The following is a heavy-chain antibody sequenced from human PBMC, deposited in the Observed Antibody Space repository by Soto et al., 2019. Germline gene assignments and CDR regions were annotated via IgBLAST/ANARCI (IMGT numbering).Heavy chain of an antibody. Sequence: GGSLRLSCAASGFTFSSYGFSWVRRAPGKGLEWVSTLSTSGGTYYADSVKGRFTISRDNSKSTLYLQMNSLRAEDTAVYYCAKKSATSGYSASDIWGQGTMVTVSS. J-gene: IGHJ3*02. CDR1: GFTFSSYG. CDR3: AKKSATSGYSASDI. V-gene: IGHV3-23*01. D-gene: IGHD3-22*01. CDR2: LSTSGGT.